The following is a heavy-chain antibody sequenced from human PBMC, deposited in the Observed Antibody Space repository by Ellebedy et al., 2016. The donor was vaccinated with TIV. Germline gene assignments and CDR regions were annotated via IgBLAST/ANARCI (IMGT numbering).Heavy chain of an antibody. Sequence: MPSETLSLTCTVSGGSISSYYWSWIRQPPGKGLEWIGYIYYSGSTNYNPSLKSRVTISVDTSKNQFSLQLNSVTPEDTAVYYCARVGTEGKADYWGQGTLVTVSS. V-gene: IGHV4-59*12. J-gene: IGHJ4*02. D-gene: IGHD3-10*01. CDR3: ARVGTEGKADY. CDR2: IYYSGST. CDR1: GGSISSYY.